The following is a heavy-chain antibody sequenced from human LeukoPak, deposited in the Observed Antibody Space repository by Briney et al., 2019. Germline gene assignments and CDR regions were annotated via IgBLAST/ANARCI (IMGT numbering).Heavy chain of an antibody. CDR2: ISGTGGAT. CDR1: GFSFGNYA. Sequence: PGGSLRLSCVAAGFSFGNYAMGWVRQAPGKGLQWVSQISGTGGATWYAGFARDRFTISRDNSKKTLYLQMSGLRVEDTAIYYCVKDPRDTYGTNWFVSWGQGTLLIVSS. D-gene: IGHD2-21*01. CDR3: VKDPRDTYGTNWFVS. V-gene: IGHV3-23*01. J-gene: IGHJ5*01.